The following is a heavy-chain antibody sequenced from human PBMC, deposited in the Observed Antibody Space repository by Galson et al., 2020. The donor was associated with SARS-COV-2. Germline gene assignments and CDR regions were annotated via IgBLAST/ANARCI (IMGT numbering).Heavy chain of an antibody. Sequence: SETLSLTCAVSGTSISSGSYSWNWIRQPPGKGLEWIGYISHSGGTYYNPSLKSRVTISGDRSKNQFSLKLSSVTAADTAVYYCARLHYGEYAPEAFDIWGPGTRVTVAS. J-gene: IGHJ3*02. CDR2: ISHSGGT. CDR3: ARLHYGEYAPEAFDI. D-gene: IGHD4-17*01. V-gene: IGHV4-30-2*01. CDR1: GTSISSGSYS.